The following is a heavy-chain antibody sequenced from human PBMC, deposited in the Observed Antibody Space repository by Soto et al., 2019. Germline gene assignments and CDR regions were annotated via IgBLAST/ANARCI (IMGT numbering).Heavy chain of an antibody. J-gene: IGHJ6*02. Sequence: HPGGSLRLSCAASGFTFSSYAMSWFRQAPGKGLEWVSAISGSGGSTYYADSVKGRFTISRDNSKNTLYLQMNSLRAEDTAVYYCAKDYAGGTTGTTYGMDVWGQGTTVTVSS. CDR3: AKDYAGGTTGTTYGMDV. CDR2: ISGSGGST. D-gene: IGHD1-1*01. CDR1: GFTFSSYA. V-gene: IGHV3-23*01.